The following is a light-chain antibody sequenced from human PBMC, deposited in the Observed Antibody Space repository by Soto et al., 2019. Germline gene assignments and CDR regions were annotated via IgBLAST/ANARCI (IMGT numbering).Light chain of an antibody. CDR3: SSYTSSSTLYV. V-gene: IGLV2-14*01. Sequence: QSALTQPASVSGSPGQSITISCTGTSSDGGGYNYVSWYQQHPGKAHKLMIYDVTNRPSGVSNRFSGSKSGNTASLTISGLQAEDEADYYCSSYTSSSTLYVFGTGTQLTVL. J-gene: IGLJ1*01. CDR2: DVT. CDR1: SSDGGGYNY.